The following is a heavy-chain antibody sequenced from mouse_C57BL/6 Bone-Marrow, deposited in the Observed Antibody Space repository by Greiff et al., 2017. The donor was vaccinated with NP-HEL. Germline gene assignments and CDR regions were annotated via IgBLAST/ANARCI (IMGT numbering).Heavy chain of an antibody. V-gene: IGHV1-85*01. CDR1: GYTFTSYD. J-gene: IGHJ2*01. D-gene: IGHD1-1*01. CDR3: ARSTITTVPHFDY. CDR2: IYPRDGST. Sequence: QVQLQQSGPELVKPGASVKLSCKASGYTFTSYDINWAKQRPGQGLEWIGWIYPRDGSTKYNEKFKGKATLTVDTSSSTAYMELHSLTSEDSAVYFCARSTITTVPHFDYWGQGTTLTVSS.